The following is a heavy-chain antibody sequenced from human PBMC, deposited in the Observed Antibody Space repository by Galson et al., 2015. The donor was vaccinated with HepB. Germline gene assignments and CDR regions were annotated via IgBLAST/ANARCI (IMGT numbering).Heavy chain of an antibody. V-gene: IGHV3-23*01. D-gene: IGHD6-19*01. CDR3: AKHSGGWYDY. Sequence: SLRLSCAASGFTFGTYAMSWVRQAPGKGLEWVSAITGSGGDTYDADSVKGRFTISRDNSKNTLYLQMNSLRAEDTAVYYCAKHSGGWYDYWGQGTLVTVSS. J-gene: IGHJ4*02. CDR2: ITGSGGDT. CDR1: GFTFGTYA.